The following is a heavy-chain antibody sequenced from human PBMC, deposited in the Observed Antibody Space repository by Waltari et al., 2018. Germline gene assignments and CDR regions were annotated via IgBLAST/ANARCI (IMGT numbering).Heavy chain of an antibody. Sequence: QVQLQESGPGLVKPSETLSLTCTVSGGSISSHYWSWIRQPPGKGLEWIGYIYYSGSTNYNPSLKSRVTISVDTSKNQFSLKLSSVTAADTAVYYCARGGNGYCSGGSCYYFDYWGQGTLVTVSS. J-gene: IGHJ4*02. CDR1: GGSISSHY. CDR3: ARGGNGYCSGGSCYYFDY. V-gene: IGHV4-59*11. CDR2: IYYSGST. D-gene: IGHD2-15*01.